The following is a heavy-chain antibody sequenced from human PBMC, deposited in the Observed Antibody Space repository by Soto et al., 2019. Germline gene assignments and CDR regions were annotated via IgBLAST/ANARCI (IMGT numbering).Heavy chain of an antibody. J-gene: IGHJ5*02. D-gene: IGHD6-6*01. CDR1: GFTFSSYG. V-gene: IGHV3-33*01. CDR2: IWYDGSNK. CDR3: ARGWRSSSRFHNWFDP. Sequence: QVQLVESGGGVVQPGRSLRLSCAASGFTFSSYGMHWVRQAPGKGLEWVAVIWYDGSNKYYADSVKGRFTISRDNSKNTLYLQMNSLRAEETAVYYCARGWRSSSRFHNWFDPWGQGPLVTVSS.